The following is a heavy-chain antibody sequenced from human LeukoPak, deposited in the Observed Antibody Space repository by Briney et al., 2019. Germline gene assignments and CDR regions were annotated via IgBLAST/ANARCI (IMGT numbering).Heavy chain of an antibody. CDR2: IKQDGSEK. CDR1: GFTFSSYG. D-gene: IGHD6-6*01. CDR3: ARALGYSSSSLRY. Sequence: PGGSLRLSCAASGFTFSSYGMHWVRQAPGKGLEWVANIKQDGSEKYYVDSVKGRFTISRDNAKNSLYLQMNSLRAEDTAVYYCARALGYSSSSLRYWGQGTLVTVSS. V-gene: IGHV3-7*01. J-gene: IGHJ4*02.